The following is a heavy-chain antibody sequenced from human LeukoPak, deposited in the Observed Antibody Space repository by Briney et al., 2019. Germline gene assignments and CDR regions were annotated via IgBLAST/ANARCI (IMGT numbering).Heavy chain of an antibody. Sequence: GASVKVSCKASGYTFTSYDINWVRQATGQGLEWMGWINPNSGNTGYAQKFQGRVTMTRNTSISTAYMELSSLRSEDTAVYYCARAAAVAGTGFDPWGQGTLVTVSS. CDR3: ARAAAVAGTGFDP. CDR1: GYTFTSYD. CDR2: INPNSGNT. V-gene: IGHV1-8*01. D-gene: IGHD6-19*01. J-gene: IGHJ5*02.